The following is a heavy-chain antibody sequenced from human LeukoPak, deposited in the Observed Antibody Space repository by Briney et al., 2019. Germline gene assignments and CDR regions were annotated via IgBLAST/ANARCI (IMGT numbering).Heavy chain of an antibody. CDR2: INPNSGGT. CDR1: GYTFTGYY. Sequence: GASVKVSCKASGYTFTGYYMHWVRQAPGQGLEWMGWINPNSGGTNYAQKFQGRVTMTRNTSISTAYMELSSLRSEDTAVYYCARDGRGRAAAGRAFDYWGQGTLVTVSS. CDR3: ARDGRGRAAAGRAFDY. V-gene: IGHV1-2*02. D-gene: IGHD6-13*01. J-gene: IGHJ4*02.